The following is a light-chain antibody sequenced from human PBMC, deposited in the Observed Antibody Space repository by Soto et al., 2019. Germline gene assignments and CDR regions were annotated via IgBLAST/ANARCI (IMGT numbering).Light chain of an antibody. CDR2: GAS. CDR1: QSVSSF. J-gene: IGKJ1*01. CDR3: QQRSNWPPWT. V-gene: IGKV3-11*01. Sequence: DIVLTQSPATLSLSPGERATLTCRASQSVSSFLAWYQQKPGQAPRLLIYGASIRATGIPARSSGSGSGTDFTLTISRLEPEDFAVYYCQQRSNWPPWTFGQGTKVEIK.